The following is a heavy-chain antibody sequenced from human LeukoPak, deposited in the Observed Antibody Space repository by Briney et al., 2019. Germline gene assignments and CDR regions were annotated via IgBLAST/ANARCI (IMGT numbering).Heavy chain of an antibody. J-gene: IGHJ6*03. CDR1: GFTFSSYG. CDR2: ISWNSGSI. CDR3: AKGPGYYYYYMDV. V-gene: IGHV3-9*01. D-gene: IGHD3-10*01. Sequence: GGTLRLSCAASGFTFSSYGMSWVRQAPGKGLEWVSGISWNSGSIGYADSVKGRFTISRDNAKNSLYLQMNSLRAEDTALYYCAKGPGYYYYYMDVWGKGTTVTISS.